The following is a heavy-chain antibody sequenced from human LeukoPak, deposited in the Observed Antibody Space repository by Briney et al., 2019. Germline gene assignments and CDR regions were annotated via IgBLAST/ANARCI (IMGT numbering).Heavy chain of an antibody. V-gene: IGHV3-30*18. Sequence: TGGSLRLSCAASGFTFSSYGMHWVRQAPGKGLEWVAVISYDGSNKYYADSVKGRFTISRDNSKNTLYLQMNSLRAEDTAVYYCAKEVGGHWVRYFDYWGQGTLVTVSP. CDR3: AKEVGGHWVRYFDY. CDR2: ISYDGSNK. D-gene: IGHD1-26*01. CDR1: GFTFSSYG. J-gene: IGHJ4*02.